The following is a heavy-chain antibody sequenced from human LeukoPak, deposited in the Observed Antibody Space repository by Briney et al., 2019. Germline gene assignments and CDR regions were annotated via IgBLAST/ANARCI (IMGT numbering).Heavy chain of an antibody. Sequence: SETLSLTGTVSGCSISSYYWSWIRQPAGKGLEWIGRIYTSGSTNYNPSLESRVTMSVDTSKNQFSLKLSSVTAADTAVYYCARDSTGDQRGWYYFDYWGQGTLVTVSS. D-gene: IGHD7-27*01. CDR2: IYTSGST. CDR1: GCSISSYY. J-gene: IGHJ4*02. V-gene: IGHV4-4*07. CDR3: ARDSTGDQRGWYYFDY.